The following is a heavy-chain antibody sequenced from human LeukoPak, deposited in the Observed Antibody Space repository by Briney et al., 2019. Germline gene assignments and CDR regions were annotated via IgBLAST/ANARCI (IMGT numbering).Heavy chain of an antibody. D-gene: IGHD6-13*01. J-gene: IGHJ4*02. CDR3: AGSSSWLPLTN. V-gene: IGHV4-59*01. Sequence: SATLSLTCTVSGPSISSYYWNWVRQPPGKGLEWLGYINYSGSTNYNPSLKSRVRISIDTSKSQLSLRLSSVTAADTAVYYCAGSSSWLPLTNWGQGNLVTVSS. CDR2: INYSGST. CDR1: GPSISSYY.